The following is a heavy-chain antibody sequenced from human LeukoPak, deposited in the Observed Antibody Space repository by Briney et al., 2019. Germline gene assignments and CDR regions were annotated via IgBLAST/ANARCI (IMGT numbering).Heavy chain of an antibody. Sequence: GGSLRLSCAASGFTFSSYSMNWVRQAPGKGLEWVSHINIVNNAIYYSDSVKGRFTISRDNAKNSLYLQIHSLRAEDTAVYYRAREPTSWYVSEGGFDYWGQGTLVTVSS. CDR1: GFTFSSYS. CDR2: INIVNNAI. CDR3: AREPTSWYVSEGGFDY. V-gene: IGHV3-48*04. D-gene: IGHD6-13*01. J-gene: IGHJ4*02.